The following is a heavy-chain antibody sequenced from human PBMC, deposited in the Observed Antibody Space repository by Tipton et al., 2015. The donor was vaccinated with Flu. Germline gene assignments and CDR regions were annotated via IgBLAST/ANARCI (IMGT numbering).Heavy chain of an antibody. D-gene: IGHD6-19*01. V-gene: IGHV3-53*01. CDR2: IFSGGTT. J-gene: IGHJ6*02. CDR3: AKVLSTTRIQWYGLDL. Sequence: SLRLSCAASGFAVGNNYMNWVRQAAGKGPEWVSVIFSGGTTYYADSVRGRFTISRDNSKNTVYLQMNSLRAEDTAVYYCAKVLSTTRIQWYGLDLWGQGTTVTVSS. CDR1: GFAVGNNY.